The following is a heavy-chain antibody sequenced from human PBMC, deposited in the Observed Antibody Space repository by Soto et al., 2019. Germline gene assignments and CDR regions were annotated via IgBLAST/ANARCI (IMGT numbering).Heavy chain of an antibody. V-gene: IGHV4-38-2*02. CDR2: IYHSGST. D-gene: IGHD3-10*01. CDR1: GYSISSGYY. CDR3: ARDADQTYYYGSEPLDP. J-gene: IGHJ5*02. Sequence: SETLSLTCAVSGYSISSGYYWGWIRQPPGKGLEWIGSIYHSGSTYYNPSLKSRVTISVDTSKNQFSLKLSSVTAADTAVYYCARDADQTYYYGSEPLDPWGQGTLVTVSS.